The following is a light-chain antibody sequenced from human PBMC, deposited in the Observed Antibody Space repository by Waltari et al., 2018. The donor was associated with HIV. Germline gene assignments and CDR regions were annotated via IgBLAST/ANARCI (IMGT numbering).Light chain of an antibody. Sequence: QSALTQPASVSGSPGQSITISCIGTNSDVGGYTYVSWYQQHPGKAPKLLIYEVTNWPSGISNRFSGSKSGNTASLTISGLQAEDEADYYCSSYTPTNTVIFGGGTKLTVL. CDR3: SSYTPTNTVI. CDR2: EVT. J-gene: IGLJ2*01. V-gene: IGLV2-14*01. CDR1: NSDVGGYTY.